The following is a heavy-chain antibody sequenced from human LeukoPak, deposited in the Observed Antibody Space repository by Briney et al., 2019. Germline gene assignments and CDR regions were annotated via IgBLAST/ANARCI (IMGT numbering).Heavy chain of an antibody. Sequence: PGGSLRLSCAASGFTFSDYYMSWIRQARGKGLEWVSYISSSGSTIYYADSVKGRFTISRDNAKNSLYLQMNSLRAEDTAVYYCARTIIDSSGYLDYWGQGTLVTVSS. CDR3: ARTIIDSSGYLDY. V-gene: IGHV3-11*01. CDR1: GFTFSDYY. J-gene: IGHJ4*02. CDR2: ISSSGSTI. D-gene: IGHD3-22*01.